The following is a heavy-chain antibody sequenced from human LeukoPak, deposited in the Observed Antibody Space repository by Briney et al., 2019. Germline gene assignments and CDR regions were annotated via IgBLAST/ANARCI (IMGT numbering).Heavy chain of an antibody. V-gene: IGHV3-21*01. CDR2: ISSSSSYI. CDR3: ARGASRADY. Sequence: GGSLILSCAASGFTFRSYNMNWVRQAPGKRPEWVSSISSSSSYIYYADSVKGRFTISRDNAKNSLYLQMNSLRAEDTALYYCARGASRADYWGQGTLVTVSS. J-gene: IGHJ4*02. CDR1: GFTFRSYN.